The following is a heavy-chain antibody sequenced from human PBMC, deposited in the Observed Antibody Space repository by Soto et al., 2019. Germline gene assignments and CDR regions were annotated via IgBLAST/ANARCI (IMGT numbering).Heavy chain of an antibody. CDR3: AMTPVPATTLMWFDP. CDR2: IIPIFGTA. CDR1: GGTFSSYA. Sequence: QVPLVQSGAEVKKPGSSVKVSCKASGGTFSSYAISWVRQAPGQGLEWMGGIIPIFGTANYAQKFHGSVTITADESTSTAYMVLSSLTSEDTAVYYCAMTPVPATTLMWFDPWGQGTLVTVSS. V-gene: IGHV1-69*01. D-gene: IGHD2-2*01. J-gene: IGHJ5*02.